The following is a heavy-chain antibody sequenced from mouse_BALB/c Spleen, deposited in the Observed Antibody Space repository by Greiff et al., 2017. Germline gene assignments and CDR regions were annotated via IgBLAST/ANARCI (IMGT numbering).Heavy chain of an antibody. V-gene: IGHV5-6*01. CDR3: ARETTATNYFDY. D-gene: IGHD1-2*01. CDR1: GFTFSSYG. J-gene: IGHJ2*01. CDR2: ISSGGSYT. Sequence: EVQAVESGGDLVKPGGSLKLFCAASGFTFSSYGMSWVRQTPDKRLEWVATISSGGSYTYYPDSVKGRFTISRDNAKNTLYLQMSSLKSEDTAMYYCARETTATNYFDYWGQGTTLTVSS.